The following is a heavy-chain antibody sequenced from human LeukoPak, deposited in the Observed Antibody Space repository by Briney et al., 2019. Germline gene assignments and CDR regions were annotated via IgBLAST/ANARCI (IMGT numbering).Heavy chain of an antibody. CDR2: INWNGGST. J-gene: IGHJ4*02. CDR1: GFTFDDYG. Sequence: PGGSLRLSCAASGFTFDDYGMSRVRQAPGKGLEWVSGINWNGGSTGYADSVKGRFTISRDNAKNSLYLQMNSLRAEDTALYYCARVRGWADSSGPLDYWGQGTLVTVSS. D-gene: IGHD3-22*01. V-gene: IGHV3-20*04. CDR3: ARVRGWADSSGPLDY.